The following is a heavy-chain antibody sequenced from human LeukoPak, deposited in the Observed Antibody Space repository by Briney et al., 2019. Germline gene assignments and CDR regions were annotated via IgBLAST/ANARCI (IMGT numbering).Heavy chain of an antibody. D-gene: IGHD2-15*01. J-gene: IGHJ4*02. CDR2: IRSKANSYAT. CDR1: GFTFSGSA. CDR3: TRHIGSASNFDY. Sequence: SGGSLRLSCAASGFTFSGSAMHWVRQASGKGLESVGRIRSKANSYATAYAASVKGRFTISRDDSKNTAYLQMNSLKTEDTAVYYCTRHIGSASNFDYWGQGTLVTVSS. V-gene: IGHV3-73*01.